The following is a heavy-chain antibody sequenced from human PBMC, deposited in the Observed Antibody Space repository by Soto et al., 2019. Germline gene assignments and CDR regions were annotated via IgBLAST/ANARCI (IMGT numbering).Heavy chain of an antibody. J-gene: IGHJ4*02. CDR3: VVAVAGPNYFDY. CDR2: INHSGST. V-gene: IGHV4-34*01. D-gene: IGHD6-19*01. CDR1: GGSFSGYY. Sequence: QVQLQQWGAGLLKPSETLSLTCAVYGGSFSGYYWSWISQPPGKGLEWIGEINHSGSTNYNPSLKSRVTISVDTSKNQFSLKLSSVTAADTAVYYCVVAVAGPNYFDYWGQGTLVTVSS.